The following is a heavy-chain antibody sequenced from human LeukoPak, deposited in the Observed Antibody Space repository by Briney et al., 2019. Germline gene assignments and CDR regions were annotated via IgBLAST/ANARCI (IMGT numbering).Heavy chain of an antibody. CDR2: ISYDGNIK. V-gene: IGHV3-30*18. Sequence: GGSLRLSCAASGFTFSSDAMHWVRQAPGKGLEWVALISYDGNIKRYADSVKGRFTISRDNSKNTLYLRMNSLRAEDTAVYHCAKDRSTTWACDYWGQGTLVTVSS. CDR1: GFTFSSDA. D-gene: IGHD1-14*01. J-gene: IGHJ4*02. CDR3: AKDRSTTWACDY.